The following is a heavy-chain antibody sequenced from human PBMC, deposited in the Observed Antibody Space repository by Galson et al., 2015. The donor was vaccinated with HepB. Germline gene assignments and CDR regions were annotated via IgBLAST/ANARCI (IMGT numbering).Heavy chain of an antibody. CDR3: ARDYSADYYDSSGLIGEGAFDI. CDR1: GYTFTSYA. D-gene: IGHD3-22*01. CDR2: INAGNGNT. J-gene: IGHJ3*02. Sequence: SVKVSCKASGYTFTSYAMHWVRQAPGQRLEWMGWINAGNGNTKYSQKFQGRVTITRDTSASTAYMELSSLRSEDTAVYYCARDYSADYYDSSGLIGEGAFDIWGQGTMVTASS. V-gene: IGHV1-3*01.